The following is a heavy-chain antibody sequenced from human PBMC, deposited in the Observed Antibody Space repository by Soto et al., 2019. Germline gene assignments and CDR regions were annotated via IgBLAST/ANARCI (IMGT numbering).Heavy chain of an antibody. CDR3: ARDPRDIVVVVAARPVGWFDP. CDR2: IWYDGSNK. CDR1: GFTFSSYG. J-gene: IGHJ5*02. D-gene: IGHD2-15*01. V-gene: IGHV3-33*01. Sequence: GGSLRLSCAASGFTFSSYGMHWVRQAPGKGLEWVAVIWYDGSNKYYADSVKGRFTISRDNSKNTLYLQMNSLRAEDTAVYYCARDPRDIVVVVAARPVGWFDPWGQGTLVTVSS.